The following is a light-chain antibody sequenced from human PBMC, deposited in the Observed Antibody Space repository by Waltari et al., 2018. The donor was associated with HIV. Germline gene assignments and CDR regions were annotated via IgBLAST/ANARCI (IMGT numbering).Light chain of an antibody. J-gene: IGKJ4*01. CDR3: QQYLRSPPT. Sequence: DIVMTQSPDSLPVSLGERATITCTASRSILYSSDNRNYLAWYQQKPRRPPRLLISWASTRESGVPDRFSGSGSGTDFALTISRLQAEDVAVYHCQQYLRSPPTFGGGTKVEIK. CDR2: WAS. CDR1: RSILYSSDNRNY. V-gene: IGKV4-1*01.